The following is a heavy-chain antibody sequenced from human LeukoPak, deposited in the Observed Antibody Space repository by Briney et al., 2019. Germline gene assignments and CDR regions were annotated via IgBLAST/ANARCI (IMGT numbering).Heavy chain of an antibody. CDR2: IPLCGCT. Sequence: SATLSLPCNVSIHSTTSYSWSWVRQPPGKGLDWIGEIPLCGCTNYNPSLPSRVTISIDRSKNQIALELSSVTAADTAVYYCAREIVGGFNPGAYWGQGTLVTVSS. J-gene: IGHJ4*02. CDR1: IHSTTSYS. D-gene: IGHD1-14*01. CDR3: AREIVGGFNPGAY. V-gene: IGHV4-59*12.